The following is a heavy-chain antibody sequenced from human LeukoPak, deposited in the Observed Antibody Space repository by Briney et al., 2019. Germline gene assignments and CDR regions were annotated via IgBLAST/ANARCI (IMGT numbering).Heavy chain of an antibody. D-gene: IGHD6-6*01. CDR1: GFTFSSYG. CDR3: AKVGSYSSSSEVRDDAFDI. J-gene: IGHJ3*02. Sequence: GGSLRLSCAASGFTFSSYGMHWVRQAPGKGLEWVAFIRYDGSNKYYADSVKGRFTISRDNSKNTLYLQMNSLRAEDTAVYYCAKVGSYSSSSEVRDDAFDIWGQGTMVTVSS. CDR2: IRYDGSNK. V-gene: IGHV3-30*02.